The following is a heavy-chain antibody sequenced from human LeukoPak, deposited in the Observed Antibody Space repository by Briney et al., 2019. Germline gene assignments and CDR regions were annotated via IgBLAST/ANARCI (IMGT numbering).Heavy chain of an antibody. CDR2: IYPGDSDT. CDR3: ARRYYGSGSYYNWFDP. J-gene: IGHJ5*02. V-gene: IGHV5-51*01. D-gene: IGHD3-10*01. CDR1: GHSFTSYW. Sequence: GESLKISCKGSGHSFTSYWIGWVRQMPGKGLEWMGIIYPGDSDTRYSPSFQGQVTISADKSISTAYLQWSSLKASDTAMYYCARRYYGSGSYYNWFDPWGQGTLVTVSS.